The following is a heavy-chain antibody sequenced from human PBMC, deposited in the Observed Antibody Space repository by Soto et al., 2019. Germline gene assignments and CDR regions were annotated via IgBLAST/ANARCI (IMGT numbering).Heavy chain of an antibody. CDR3: ARDRAYSSSEWFDP. V-gene: IGHV3-21*01. J-gene: IGHJ5*02. Sequence: GGSLRLSCTASGFTFSSYNMNWVRQAPGKGLEWVSSISSSSNYIYYADSMKGRFTISRDNAKISLYLQMNSLRAEDTAVYYCARDRAYSSSEWFDPWGQGTLVTVSS. CDR1: GFTFSSYN. CDR2: ISSSSNYI. D-gene: IGHD6-13*01.